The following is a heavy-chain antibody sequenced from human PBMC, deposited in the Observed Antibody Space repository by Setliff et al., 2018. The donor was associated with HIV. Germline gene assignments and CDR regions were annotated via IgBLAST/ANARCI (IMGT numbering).Heavy chain of an antibody. D-gene: IGHD2-15*01. CDR1: GYTFTGYY. V-gene: IGHV1-2*06. CDR2: INPNSGGT. CDR3: ARGKGRYCSGGSCYPNNWFDP. J-gene: IGHJ5*02. Sequence: ASVKVSCKASGYTFTGYYMHWVRQAPGQGLEWMGRINPNSGGTNYAQKFQGRVTMTRDTSISTAYMELSRLRSDDTAVYYCARGKGRYCSGGSCYPNNWFDPWGQGTLVTVS.